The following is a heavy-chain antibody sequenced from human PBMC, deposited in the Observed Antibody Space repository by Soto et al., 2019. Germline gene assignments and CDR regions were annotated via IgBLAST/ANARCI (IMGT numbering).Heavy chain of an antibody. CDR1: GGTFSSYA. V-gene: IGHV1-69*12. Sequence: QVQLVQSGAEVKKPGSSVKVSRKASGGTFSSYAISWVRQAPGQGLEWMGGIIPIFGTANYAQKFQGRVTITADESTSTAYMELSSLRSEDTAVYYCARPSNSSTEYYYGMDVWGQGTTVTVSS. CDR2: IIPIFGTA. J-gene: IGHJ6*02. CDR3: ARPSNSSTEYYYGMDV. D-gene: IGHD6-13*01.